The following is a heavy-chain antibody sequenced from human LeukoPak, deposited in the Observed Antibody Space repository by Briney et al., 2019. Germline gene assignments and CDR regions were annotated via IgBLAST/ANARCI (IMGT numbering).Heavy chain of an antibody. CDR2: IKQDGTEK. J-gene: IGHJ4*02. V-gene: IGHV3-7*01. D-gene: IGHD3-10*01. Sequence: GGSLGLSCAASGFSFTTYWMSWVRQAPGKGLEWVANIKQDGTEKYYVDSVKGRFTISRDNAKNSLYLQMNSLRVEDTAVYYCAKLAKYFYGSETYYFFEHWGQGTPVTASS. CDR3: AKLAKYFYGSETYYFFEH. CDR1: GFSFTTYW.